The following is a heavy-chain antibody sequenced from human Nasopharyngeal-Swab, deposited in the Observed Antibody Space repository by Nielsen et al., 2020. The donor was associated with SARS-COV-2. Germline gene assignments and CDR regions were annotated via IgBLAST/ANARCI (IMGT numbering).Heavy chain of an antibody. CDR1: GDSVSSTSTG. V-gene: IGHV6-1*01. D-gene: IGHD1-1*01. CDR2: TYYGSKRYT. CDR3: ARGYLKSGMDV. J-gene: IGHJ6*02. Sequence: SETLSLTYAISGDSVSSTSTGWNWIRQSPSRGLEWLGRTYYGSKRYTDYAVSVKSRITINADTSKNQFSLQLNSVNPEDTAVYYCARGYLKSGMDVWGQGTTVTVSS.